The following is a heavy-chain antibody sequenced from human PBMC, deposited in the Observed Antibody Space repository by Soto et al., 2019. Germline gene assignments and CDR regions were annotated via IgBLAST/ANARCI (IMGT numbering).Heavy chain of an antibody. CDR2: INAGNGNT. CDR1: GYTFTSYT. CDR3: ASSYYYGSGSYYKYYGMDV. V-gene: IGHV1-3*01. J-gene: IGHJ6*02. D-gene: IGHD3-10*01. Sequence: QVQLVQSGAEVKKPGASVKVSCKASGYTFTSYTMHWVRQAPGQRLEWMGWINAGNGNTKYSQKFQGRVTITGDISASTAYMELSSLRSEDTAVYYCASSYYYGSGSYYKYYGMDVWGQGTTVTVSS.